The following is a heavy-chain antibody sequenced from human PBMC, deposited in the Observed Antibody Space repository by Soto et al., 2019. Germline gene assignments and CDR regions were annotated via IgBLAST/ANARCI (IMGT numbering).Heavy chain of an antibody. V-gene: IGHV5-51*01. CDR2: IYPDDSDT. Sequence: PGESLKISCKGSGYRFTTYWIAWVRQMPGKGLESMGIIYPDDSDTRYSPTFQGQVTISADKSISTAYLHWNSLQASDTAIYYCARQGVDSSTPFDYWGQGTLVTVSS. D-gene: IGHD3-3*01. J-gene: IGHJ4*02. CDR1: GYRFTTYW. CDR3: ARQGVDSSTPFDY.